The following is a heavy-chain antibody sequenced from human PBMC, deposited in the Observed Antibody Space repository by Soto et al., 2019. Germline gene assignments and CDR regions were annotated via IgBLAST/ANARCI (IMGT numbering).Heavy chain of an antibody. CDR1: GFTFTRYS. CDR2: ISSTTNYI. Sequence: GGSLRLSCAASGFTFTRYSMNWVRQAPGKGLEWVSSISSTTNYIYYGDSMKGRFTISRDNAKNSLYLEMNSLRAEDTAVYYCAREAEDLTSTFDYWGQGTLVTVSS. V-gene: IGHV3-21*06. CDR3: AREAEDLTSTFDY. J-gene: IGHJ4*02.